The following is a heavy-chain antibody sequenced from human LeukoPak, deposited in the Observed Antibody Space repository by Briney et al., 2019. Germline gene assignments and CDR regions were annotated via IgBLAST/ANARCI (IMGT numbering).Heavy chain of an antibody. D-gene: IGHD2-2*01. CDR1: GYTFTGYY. Sequence: GASVKVSCKASGYTFTGYYMHWVRQAPGQGLEWMGWMNPNSGNTGYAQKFQGRVTMTRNTSISTAYMELSSLRSEDTAVYYCARGRPTVGYCSSTSCYAHWFDPWGQGNPGHRLL. V-gene: IGHV1-8*02. CDR3: ARGRPTVGYCSSTSCYAHWFDP. CDR2: MNPNSGNT. J-gene: IGHJ5*02.